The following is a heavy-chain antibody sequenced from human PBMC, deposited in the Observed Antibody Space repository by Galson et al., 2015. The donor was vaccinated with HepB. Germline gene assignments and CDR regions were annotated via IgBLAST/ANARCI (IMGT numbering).Heavy chain of an antibody. CDR1: GYTFTSYG. CDR2: ISAYNGNT. J-gene: IGHJ4*02. CDR3: ARDPAPFDYGGPFYFDY. V-gene: IGHV1-18*01. Sequence: SVKVSCKASGYTFTSYGISWVRQAPGQGLEWMGWISAYNGNTNYAQKLQGRVTMTTDTSTSTAYMELRSLRSDDTAVYYCARDPAPFDYGGPFYFDYWGQGTLVTVSS. D-gene: IGHD4-23*01.